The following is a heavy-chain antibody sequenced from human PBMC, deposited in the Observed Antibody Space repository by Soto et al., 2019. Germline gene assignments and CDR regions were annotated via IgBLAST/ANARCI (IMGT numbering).Heavy chain of an antibody. CDR1: GGTFSSYT. CDR2: IIPILNIA. V-gene: IGHV1-69*02. J-gene: IGHJ6*02. CDR3: ARFRGSYGLDV. Sequence: QVQLVQSGAEVKKRGSSVKVSCKASGGTFSSYTISWVRQAPGQGLEWMGRIIPILNIANYAQKFQGRVTITADKSTSTAYMELSSLRSEDTAVYYCARFRGSYGLDVWGQGTTVTVSS. D-gene: IGHD3-10*01.